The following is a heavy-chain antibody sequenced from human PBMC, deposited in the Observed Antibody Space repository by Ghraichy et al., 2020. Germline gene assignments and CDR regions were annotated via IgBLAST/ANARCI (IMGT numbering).Heavy chain of an antibody. CDR1: GFTFSNAW. J-gene: IGHJ4*02. Sequence: GGSLRLSCAASGFTFSNAWMSWVRQAPGKGLEWVGRIKSKTDGGTTDYAAPVKGRFTISRDDSKNTLYLQMNSLKTEDTAVYYCTTFWSGYYSFDYWGQGTLVTVSS. CDR3: TTFWSGYYSFDY. D-gene: IGHD3-3*01. V-gene: IGHV3-15*01. CDR2: IKSKTDGGTT.